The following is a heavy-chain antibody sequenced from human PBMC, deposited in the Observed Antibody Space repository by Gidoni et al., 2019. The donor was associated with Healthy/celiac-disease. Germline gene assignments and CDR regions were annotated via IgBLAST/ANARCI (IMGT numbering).Heavy chain of an antibody. CDR2: MNPNSGNT. D-gene: IGHD2-15*01. Sequence: QVQLVQSGAEVKKPGASVKVSCQASGYTFTSYDINWVRQATGQGLEWMGWMNPNSGNTGYAQKFQGRVTMTRNTSISTAYMELSSLRSEDTAVYYCASSGGVVAATSYDYWGQGTLVTVSS. CDR3: ASSGGVVAATSYDY. J-gene: IGHJ4*02. V-gene: IGHV1-8*01. CDR1: GYTFTSYD.